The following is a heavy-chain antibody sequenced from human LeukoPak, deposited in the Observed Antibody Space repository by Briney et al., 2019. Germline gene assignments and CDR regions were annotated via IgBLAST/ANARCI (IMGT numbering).Heavy chain of an antibody. D-gene: IGHD5-24*01. V-gene: IGHV1-18*01. CDR1: GYTFTSYG. CDR3: ARDRRWLQLTHAFDI. J-gene: IGHJ3*02. Sequence: ASVKVSCKASGYTFTSYGISWVRQAPGQGLEWMGWISAYNGNTNYAQKFQGGVTMTTDTSTSTAYMELRSLRSDDTAVYYCARDRRWLQLTHAFDIWGQGTMVTVSS. CDR2: ISAYNGNT.